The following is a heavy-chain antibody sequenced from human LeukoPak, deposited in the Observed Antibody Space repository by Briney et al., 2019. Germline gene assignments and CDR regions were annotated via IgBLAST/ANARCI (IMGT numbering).Heavy chain of an antibody. CDR2: IRSAGDST. Sequence: GGSLRLSCAASGFTFSSYAITWVRQAPGKGLEWVSSIRSAGDSTFYADSVKGRFTISRDNSKNTVYLLMNSLRTEDTAVYYCGRSRRINASLYYYMDVWGKGTTVTVSS. CDR1: GFTFSSYA. CDR3: GRSRRINASLYYYMDV. J-gene: IGHJ6*03. D-gene: IGHD2-15*01. V-gene: IGHV3-23*01.